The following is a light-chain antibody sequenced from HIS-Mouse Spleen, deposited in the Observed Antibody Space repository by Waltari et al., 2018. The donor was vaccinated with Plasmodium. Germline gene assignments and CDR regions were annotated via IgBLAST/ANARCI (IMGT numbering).Light chain of an antibody. CDR3: QQYNNWSFT. CDR1: QSVSRN. Sequence: EIVMTPSPATLSVSPGERAHLSCRASQSVSRNLAWYQQKPGQAPRLLIYGASTRATGIPARFSGSGSGTEFTLTISSLQSEDFAVYYCQQYNNWSFTFGPGTKVDIK. CDR2: GAS. J-gene: IGKJ3*01. V-gene: IGKV3-15*01.